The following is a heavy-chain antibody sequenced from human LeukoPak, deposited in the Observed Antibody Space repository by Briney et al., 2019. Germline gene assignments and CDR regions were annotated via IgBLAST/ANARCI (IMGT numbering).Heavy chain of an antibody. Sequence: GGSLRLSCVASQFTFKNYWMHWVRQAPGRGLEWLSYISPDGSSTTYADSVRGRFTISRDNAKNTLYLQMNSLRAEDTSVYFWATALNYWGQGTLVTGSS. CDR2: ISPDGSST. V-gene: IGHV3-74*03. J-gene: IGHJ4*02. CDR3: ATALNY. CDR1: QFTFKNYW.